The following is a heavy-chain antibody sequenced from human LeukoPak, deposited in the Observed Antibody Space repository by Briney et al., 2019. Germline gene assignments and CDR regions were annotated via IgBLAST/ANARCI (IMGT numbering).Heavy chain of an antibody. CDR2: INPNSGGT. D-gene: IGHD6-13*01. V-gene: IGHV1-2*02. J-gene: IGHJ4*02. CDR1: GGTFISYA. CDR3: ARGASSSLLGY. Sequence: ASVKVSCKASGGTFISYAISWVRQAPGQGLEWMGGINPNSGGTNYAQKFQGRVTMTRDTSISTAYMELSRLRSDDTAVYYCARGASSSLLGYWGQGTLVTVSS.